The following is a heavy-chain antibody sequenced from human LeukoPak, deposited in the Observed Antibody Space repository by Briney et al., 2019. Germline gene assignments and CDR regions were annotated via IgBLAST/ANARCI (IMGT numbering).Heavy chain of an antibody. CDR3: ARVSPGGSGGYSQLYYYYYYMDV. D-gene: IGHD3-10*01. V-gene: IGHV3-21*01. CDR1: GFTFSSYS. CDR2: ISSSSSYI. J-gene: IGHJ6*03. Sequence: PGGSLRLSCAASGFTFSSYSMNWVRQAPGKGLEWVSSISSSSSYIYYADSVKGRFTISRDNAKNSLYLQMNSLGAEDTAVYYCARVSPGGSGGYSQLYYYYYYMDVWGKGTTVTVSS.